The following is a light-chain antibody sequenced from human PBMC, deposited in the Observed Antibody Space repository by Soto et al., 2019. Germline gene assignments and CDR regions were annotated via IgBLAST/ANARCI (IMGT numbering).Light chain of an antibody. V-gene: IGLV1-47*01. J-gene: IGLJ2*01. CDR3: SAWDDSLSGLV. CDR2: RNN. CDR1: SSNIGTNY. Sequence: QSVLTQPPSASGTPGQRVTISCSGSSSNIGTNYVYWYHQLPGTAPKLIIYRNNQRPSGVPDRFSGSKSGTSASLAISGLRSEDEADYYCSAWDDSLSGLVFDRGTKLTVL.